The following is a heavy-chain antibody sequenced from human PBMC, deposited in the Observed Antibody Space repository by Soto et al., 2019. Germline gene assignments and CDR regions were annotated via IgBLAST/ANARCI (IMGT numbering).Heavy chain of an antibody. J-gene: IGHJ4*02. CDR1: GGIFSSYA. CDR2: IIPIFGTA. D-gene: IGHD3-22*01. Sequence: SVKVSCKASGGIFSSYAISRVRQAPGRGLEWMGGIIPIFGTANYAQKFQGRVTITADESTNTAYMDLSSLKSEDTAIYYWARGGSGYVWVNEFWGQGPLVTVSS. V-gene: IGHV1-69*13. CDR3: ARGGSGYVWVNEF.